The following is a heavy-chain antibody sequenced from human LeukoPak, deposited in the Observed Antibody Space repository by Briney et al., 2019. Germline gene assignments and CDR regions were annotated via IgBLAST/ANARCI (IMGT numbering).Heavy chain of an antibody. D-gene: IGHD1-26*01. J-gene: IGHJ6*03. CDR2: IYHSGST. CDR3: ARQIFGGTYSYYYSYMDV. CDR1: GYSISSGYY. V-gene: IGHV4-38-2*02. Sequence: SETLSLTCTVSGYSISSGYYWGWIRQPPGKGLEWIGSIYHSGSTYYNPSLKSRVTISVDTSKNQFSLKLSSVTAADTAVYYCARQIFGGTYSYYYSYMDVWGKGTTVTVSS.